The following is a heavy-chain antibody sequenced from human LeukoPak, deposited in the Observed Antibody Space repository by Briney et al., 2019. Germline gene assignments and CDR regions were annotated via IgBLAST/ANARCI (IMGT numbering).Heavy chain of an antibody. CDR2: ISGIGAGT. Sequence: PGGSLRLSCAASGFTFSTYFMRWVRQARRKGLEWVSTISGIGAGTYYADSVKGRFTISRDNSKNTLYLQMNSLRAEDTAVYYCAKKGISAADTFDYWGQGTLVTVSS. D-gene: IGHD6-13*01. CDR1: GFTFSTYF. V-gene: IGHV3-23*01. CDR3: AKKGISAADTFDY. J-gene: IGHJ4*02.